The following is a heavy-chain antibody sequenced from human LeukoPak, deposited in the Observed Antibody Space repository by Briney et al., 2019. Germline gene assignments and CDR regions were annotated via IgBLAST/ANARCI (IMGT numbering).Heavy chain of an antibody. V-gene: IGHV3-23*01. CDR1: GFTFNNYA. CDR3: TRGGDTTFSDY. Sequence: GSLRLSCAASGFTFNNYAMTWVRQAPGRSLEWVSTIGGAGGGTFYADSVKGRFTISRDKSKSTLYLQMDSLRPEDTGIYYCTRGGDTTFSDYWGQGALVIVSS. J-gene: IGHJ4*02. D-gene: IGHD2/OR15-2a*01. CDR2: IGGAGGGT.